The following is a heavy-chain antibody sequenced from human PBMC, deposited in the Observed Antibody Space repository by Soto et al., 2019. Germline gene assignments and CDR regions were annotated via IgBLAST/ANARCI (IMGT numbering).Heavy chain of an antibody. J-gene: IGHJ4*02. CDR1: GFTFSSYA. CDR2: ISGSGGST. D-gene: IGHD3-22*01. V-gene: IGHV3-23*01. Sequence: GSLRLSCAASGFTFSSYAMSWVRQSPGKGLEWVSAISGSGGSTYYADSVKGRFTISRDNSKNTLYLQMNSLRAEDTAVYYCAKLAPTYYYDSSGFDYWGQGTLVTVSS. CDR3: AKLAPTYYYDSSGFDY.